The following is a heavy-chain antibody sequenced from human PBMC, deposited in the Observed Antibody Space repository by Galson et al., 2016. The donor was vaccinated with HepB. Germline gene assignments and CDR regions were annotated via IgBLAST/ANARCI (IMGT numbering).Heavy chain of an antibody. CDR1: GGPFSNHA. J-gene: IGHJ6*02. CDR2: IIPILGKG. D-gene: IGHD3-10*01. CDR3: ARARSKVRGVMRFYYGIDV. V-gene: IGHV1-69*13. Sequence: SVKVSCKASGGPFSNHAISWVRQAPGQGLEWMGGIIPILGKGNYAQKFQGRVTITADESTSTVYMEVSRLRSEDTAVYFCARARSKVRGVMRFYYGIDVWGQGTTVTVSS.